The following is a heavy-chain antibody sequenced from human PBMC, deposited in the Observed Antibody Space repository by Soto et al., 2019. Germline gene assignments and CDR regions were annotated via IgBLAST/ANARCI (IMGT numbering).Heavy chain of an antibody. CDR1: GFTFGDYA. D-gene: IGHD6-6*01. V-gene: IGHV3-9*01. Sequence: DVQLVESGGGLVQPGRSLRLSCAASGFTFGDYAMHWVRQAPGKGLEWVSGIGWNGGRIGYADSVKGRFTISRDNAKNSLYLQMNSLRAEDTALYYCAKDISYRSSSGGDYRGQGTLVTVSS. J-gene: IGHJ4*02. CDR2: IGWNGGRI. CDR3: AKDISYRSSSGGDY.